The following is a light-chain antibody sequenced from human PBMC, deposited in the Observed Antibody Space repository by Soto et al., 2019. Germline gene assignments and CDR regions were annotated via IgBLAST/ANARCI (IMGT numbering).Light chain of an antibody. CDR1: QGISSY. CDR3: QQVKSYPRT. Sequence: VIWMTQSPSLLSASTGDRVTISCRMSQGISSYLAWYQQKPGNPPRLLIYEESTLHSGVPSRFSGRKVGTQFILTIDSLQPEDFATYYCQQVKSYPRTFGGGTKVDIK. V-gene: IGKV1D-8*03. J-gene: IGKJ4*01. CDR2: EES.